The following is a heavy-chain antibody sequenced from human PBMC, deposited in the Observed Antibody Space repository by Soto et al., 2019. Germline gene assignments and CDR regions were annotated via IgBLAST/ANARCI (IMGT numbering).Heavy chain of an antibody. CDR3: ARDLRGRRSSRFDP. CDR1: GDPITSGGFY. CDR2: IYYSGVT. J-gene: IGHJ5*02. Sequence: SETLSLTCTLSGDPITSGGFYWTWIRQHPAKGLEWIGYIYYSGVTYYNPSLKSRATISVDTSKNQFSLNLSSVSAADTAMYYCARDLRGRRSSRFDPWGQGTLVTVS. D-gene: IGHD3-10*01. V-gene: IGHV4-31*03.